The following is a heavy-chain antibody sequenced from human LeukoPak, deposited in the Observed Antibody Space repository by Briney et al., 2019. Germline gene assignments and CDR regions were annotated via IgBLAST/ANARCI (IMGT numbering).Heavy chain of an antibody. D-gene: IGHD6-13*01. CDR3: ARDRNRIAAAGTDYYFDY. V-gene: IGHV4-59*01. CDR1: GGSISSYY. Sequence: PSETLSLTCTVSGGSISSYYWSWIRQPPGKGLEWIGYIYYSGSTNYNPSLKSRVTISVDTSKNQFSLKLSSVTAADTAVYCCARDRNRIAAAGTDYYFDYWGQGTLVTVSS. J-gene: IGHJ4*02. CDR2: IYYSGST.